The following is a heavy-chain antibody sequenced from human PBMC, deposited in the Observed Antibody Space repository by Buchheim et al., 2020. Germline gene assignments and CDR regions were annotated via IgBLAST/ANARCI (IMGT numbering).Heavy chain of an antibody. J-gene: IGHJ4*02. CDR1: GFTFNSYA. CDR2: ISGSGGST. D-gene: IGHD2-2*01. Sequence: EVQLLESGGGLIQPGGSLRLSCAASGFTFNSYAMSWVRQAPGKGLEWVSAISGSGGSTYYADSVKGRFTISRDNSKKTLYLQMNSLRAEDTAVYYCAKDRGVGFIVVVPAAADYWGQGTL. V-gene: IGHV3-23*01. CDR3: AKDRGVGFIVVVPAAADY.